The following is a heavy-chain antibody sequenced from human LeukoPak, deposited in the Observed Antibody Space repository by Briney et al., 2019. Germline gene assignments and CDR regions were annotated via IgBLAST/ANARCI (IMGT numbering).Heavy chain of an antibody. V-gene: IGHV1-69*13. J-gene: IGHJ4*02. CDR2: IIPIFGTA. CDR3: ARAPMERNGREDY. CDR1: GYTFTSYA. D-gene: IGHD1-1*01. Sequence: SVKVSCKASGYTFTSYAISWVRQAPGQGLEWMGGIIPIFGTANYAQKFQGRVTITADESTSTAYMELSSLRSEDTAVYYCARAPMERNGREDYWGQGTLVTVSS.